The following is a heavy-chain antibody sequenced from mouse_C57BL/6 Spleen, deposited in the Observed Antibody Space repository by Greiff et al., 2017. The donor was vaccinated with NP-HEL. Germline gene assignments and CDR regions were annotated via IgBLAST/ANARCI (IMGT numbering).Heavy chain of an antibody. CDR3: APIYYDYPYYAMDY. Sequence: VQLQQPGAELVKPGASVKLSCKASGYTFTSYWMHWVKQRPGQGLEWIGMIHPNSGSTNYNEKFKSKATLTVDKSSSTAYMQLSSLTSEDSAVYYCAPIYYDYPYYAMDYWGQGTSVTVSS. CDR1: GYTFTSYW. D-gene: IGHD2-4*01. J-gene: IGHJ4*01. V-gene: IGHV1-64*01. CDR2: IHPNSGST.